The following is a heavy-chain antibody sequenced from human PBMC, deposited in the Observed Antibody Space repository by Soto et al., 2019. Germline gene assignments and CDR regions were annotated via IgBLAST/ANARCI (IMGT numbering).Heavy chain of an antibody. CDR2: INRNGGST. Sequence: EVQLVESGGGVVRPGGSLRLSCAASGFTFDDYGMSWVRQAPGKGLEWVSCINRNGGSTGYADSVKGRFTISRDNAKNYLYLQMHSLRAEDTDLYYCARLYSSAWYGPGRYWGQGTLVTVSS. CDR3: ARLYSSAWYGPGRY. V-gene: IGHV3-20*04. CDR1: GFTFDDYG. D-gene: IGHD6-19*01. J-gene: IGHJ4*02.